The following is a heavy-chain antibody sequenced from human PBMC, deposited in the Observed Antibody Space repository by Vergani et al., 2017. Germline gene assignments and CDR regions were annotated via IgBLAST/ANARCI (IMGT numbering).Heavy chain of an antibody. Sequence: EVQLVESGGGLVQPGGSLRLSCTASGFTFGDYAMSWFRQAPGKGLEWVGFIRSKAYGGTTEYAASVKGRFTISRDDSKSIAYLQMNSLKTEDTAVYYCAKDLDYGDLYYFDYWGQGTLVTVSS. D-gene: IGHD4-17*01. CDR2: IRSKAYGGTT. J-gene: IGHJ4*02. CDR1: GFTFGDYA. V-gene: IGHV3-49*03. CDR3: AKDLDYGDLYYFDY.